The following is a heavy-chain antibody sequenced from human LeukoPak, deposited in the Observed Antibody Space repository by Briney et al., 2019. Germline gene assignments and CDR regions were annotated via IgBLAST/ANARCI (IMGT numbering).Heavy chain of an antibody. J-gene: IGHJ4*02. CDR2: INPSGGDT. D-gene: IGHD6-13*01. CDR3: ARSGGPYSSSWSDY. V-gene: IGHV1-46*01. CDR1: GYTFTTYY. Sequence: GASVKVSCKASGYTFTTYYMHWVRQAPGQGLEWMGIINPSGGDTAYAQKFHGRVTMTTDTSTSTAYMELRSLRSDDTAVYYCARSGGPYSSSWSDYWGQGTLVTVSS.